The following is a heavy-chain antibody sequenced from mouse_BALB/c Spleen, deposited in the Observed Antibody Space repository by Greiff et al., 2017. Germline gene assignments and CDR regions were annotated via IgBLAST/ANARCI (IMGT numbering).Heavy chain of an antibody. CDR3: ARVIYYGNPYWYFDV. D-gene: IGHD2-1*01. CDR1: GYAFSSSW. Sequence: QVQLQQSGPELVKPGASVKISCKASGYAFSSSWMNWVKQRPGQGLEWIGRIYPGDGDTIYNGKFKGKATLTADKSSSTAYMQLSSLTSVDSAVYFCARVIYYGNPYWYFDVWGAGTTVTVSS. CDR2: IYPGDGDT. J-gene: IGHJ1*01. V-gene: IGHV1-82*01.